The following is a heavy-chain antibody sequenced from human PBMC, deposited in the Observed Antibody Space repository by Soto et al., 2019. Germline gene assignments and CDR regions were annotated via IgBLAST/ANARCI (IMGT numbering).Heavy chain of an antibody. V-gene: IGHV4-59*01. J-gene: IGHJ4*02. CDR2: IYDRGTT. CDR3: AFSWNALAVTTFDY. Sequence: SETLSLTCTVSGGSISSYCWSWIRQSPGKGLGWIGYIYDRGTTDYNPSLKSRVTMSVDTSKSQFSLHLNSVTTADTAVYYCAFSWNALAVTTFDYWGQGIQVTVSS. D-gene: IGHD4-17*01. CDR1: GGSISSYC.